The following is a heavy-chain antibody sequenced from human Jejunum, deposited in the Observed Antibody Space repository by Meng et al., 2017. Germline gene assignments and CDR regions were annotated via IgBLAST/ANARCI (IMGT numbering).Heavy chain of an antibody. CDR2: INPNSGST. V-gene: IGHV1-2*02. CDR1: GYTFTVHY. Sequence: ASVKVSCKASGYTFTVHYIYWVRQAPGQGLEWMGWINPNSGSTNYAQKFQGRVTMTRDTSITTAYMELSSLRSDDTAVYYCARDSFLLSWGQGTLVTV. J-gene: IGHJ5*02. D-gene: IGHD2/OR15-2a*01. CDR3: ARDSFLLS.